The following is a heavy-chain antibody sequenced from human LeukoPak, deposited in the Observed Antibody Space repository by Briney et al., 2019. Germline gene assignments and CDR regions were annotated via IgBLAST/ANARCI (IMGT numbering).Heavy chain of an antibody. CDR3: ARRSNGPADY. CDR1: EFTFSSYE. J-gene: IGHJ4*02. Sequence: GGSLRLSCAASEFTFSSYEMSWVRQAPGKGLEWVSYISSSGSGIYYADSVKGRFTISRDNAKNSLYLQMNSLRDEDTAVYYCARRSNGPADYWGQGTLVTVSS. V-gene: IGHV3-48*03. D-gene: IGHD2-8*01. CDR2: ISSSGSGI.